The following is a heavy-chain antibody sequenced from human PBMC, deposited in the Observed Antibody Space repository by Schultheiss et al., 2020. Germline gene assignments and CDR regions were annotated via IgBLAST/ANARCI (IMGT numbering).Heavy chain of an antibody. Sequence: GGSLRLSCQGSGYIFNIYWIAWVRQMPGKGLEWMGIIYPGDSDTRYSPSFQGQVTISVDKSISTAYLQWSSLKASDTAIYYCARQRDWGFSFDYWGQGTLVTVSS. CDR1: GYIFNIYW. CDR2: IYPGDSDT. D-gene: IGHD3/OR15-3a*01. V-gene: IGHV5-51*01. J-gene: IGHJ4*02. CDR3: ARQRDWGFSFDY.